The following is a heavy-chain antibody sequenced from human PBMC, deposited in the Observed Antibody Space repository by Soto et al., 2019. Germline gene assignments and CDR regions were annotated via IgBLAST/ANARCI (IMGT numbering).Heavy chain of an antibody. V-gene: IGHV3-48*02. J-gene: IGHJ4*02. CDR1: GFTFSSYS. D-gene: IGHD3-22*01. Sequence: GGSLRLSCAASGFTFSSYSMNWVRQAPGKGLEWVSYISSSSSTIYYADSVKGRFTISRDNAKNSLYLQMNSLRDEDTAVYYCARGLYYYDSSGYWGYWGQGTLVTVS. CDR3: ARGLYYYDSSGYWGY. CDR2: ISSSSSTI.